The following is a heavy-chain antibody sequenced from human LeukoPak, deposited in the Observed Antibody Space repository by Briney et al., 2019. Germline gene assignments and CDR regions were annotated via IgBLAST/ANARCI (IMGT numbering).Heavy chain of an antibody. CDR2: ITGSGGST. J-gene: IGHJ4*02. Sequence: GGSLRLSCAASGFTFSNYGLSWVRQAPGKGLEWVSGITGSGGSTYYADSVKGRFTISRDNSKNSLYLQVNSLRAEDTAIYYCARNSKQYSGYDLGGGFDYWGQGTLVTVSS. V-gene: IGHV3-23*01. D-gene: IGHD5-12*01. CDR1: GFTFSNYG. CDR3: ARNSKQYSGYDLGGGFDY.